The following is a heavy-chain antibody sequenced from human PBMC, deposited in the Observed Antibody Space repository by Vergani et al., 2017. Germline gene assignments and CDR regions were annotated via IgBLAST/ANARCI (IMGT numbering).Heavy chain of an antibody. V-gene: IGHV1-69-2*01. CDR1: GYTFTDYY. CDR3: ARGPEYYDYVWGSYRSQGVNWFDP. CDR2: VDPEDGET. D-gene: IGHD3-16*02. Sequence: EVQLVQSGAEVKKPGATVKISCKVSGYTFTDYYMHWVQQAPGKGLEWMGLVDPEDGETIYAEKFQGRVTITADTSTDTAYMELSSLRSEDTAVYYCARGPEYYDYVWGSYRSQGVNWFDPWGQGTLVTVSS. J-gene: IGHJ5*02.